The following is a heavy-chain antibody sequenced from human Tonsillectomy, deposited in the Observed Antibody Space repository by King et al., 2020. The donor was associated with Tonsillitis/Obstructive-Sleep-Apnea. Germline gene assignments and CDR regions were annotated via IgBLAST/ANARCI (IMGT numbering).Heavy chain of an antibody. CDR1: GFTFSSYA. V-gene: IGHV3-23*04. J-gene: IGHJ4*02. D-gene: IGHD2-21*02. CDR2: IGGSGGSR. Sequence: VQLVESGGGLVQPGGSLRLSCAASGFTFSSYAMSWVRQAPGKGLEWVSSIGGSGGSRYYADSVKGRFTMSRDKSKNTLYLQMNSLRAEDTPVYYCANSVLIDCPKPNDYWGQGTLVTVSS. CDR3: ANSVLIDCPKPNDY.